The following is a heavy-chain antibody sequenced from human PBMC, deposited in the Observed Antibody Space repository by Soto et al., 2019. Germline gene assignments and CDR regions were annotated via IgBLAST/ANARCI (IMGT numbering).Heavy chain of an antibody. Sequence: GGSLRLSCAASGFTVSSNYMSWVRQAPGKGLEWVSVIYSGGSTYYADSVKGRFTISRDNSKNTLYLQMNSLRAEDTAVYYCTGLSPWYYYYMDVWGKGTTVTVSS. CDR1: GFTVSSNY. CDR3: TGLSPWYYYYMDV. D-gene: IGHD6-19*01. CDR2: IYSGGST. J-gene: IGHJ6*03. V-gene: IGHV3-66*01.